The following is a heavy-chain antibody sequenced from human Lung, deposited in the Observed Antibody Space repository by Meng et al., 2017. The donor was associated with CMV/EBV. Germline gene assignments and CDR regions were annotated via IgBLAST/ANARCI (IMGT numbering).Heavy chain of an antibody. D-gene: IGHD5-24*01. CDR3: ARDTRWVLET. CDR1: GFTLSDFW. Sequence: GGPLRLXCAAPGFTLSDFWMSWVRQAPGKGLEWVANIKQDGSEKYYVDSVKGRFTISRDNAKNSLYLQMNSLRDEDTAIYYCARDTRWVLETWGQGTLVTVSS. CDR2: IKQDGSEK. V-gene: IGHV3-7*01. J-gene: IGHJ4*02.